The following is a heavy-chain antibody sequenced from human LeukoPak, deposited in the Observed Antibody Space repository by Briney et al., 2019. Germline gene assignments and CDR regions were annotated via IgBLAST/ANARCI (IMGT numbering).Heavy chain of an antibody. CDR3: ANPTGLLYYGMDV. Sequence: GGSLRLSCAASGFTFSNYGMSWVRQAPGKGLEWVSGISGSGDSTFYADPVKGRFTISRDNSKNRLYLQMNSLRAEDTAVYYCANPTGLLYYGMDVWGQGTTVTVSS. D-gene: IGHD1-26*01. V-gene: IGHV3-23*01. CDR2: ISGSGDST. CDR1: GFTFSNYG. J-gene: IGHJ6*02.